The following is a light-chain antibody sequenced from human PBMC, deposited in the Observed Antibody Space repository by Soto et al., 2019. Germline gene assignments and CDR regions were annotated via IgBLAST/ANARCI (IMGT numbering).Light chain of an antibody. CDR2: EGS. V-gene: IGLV2-23*01. CDR1: SSDVADYNL. CDR3: CSYAGSSTYV. Sequence: QSGLTYPGPRSGSPGQSITISCTGTSSDVADYNLVSWYPQHPGKASQLMIYEGSTRPSGVSNPFSGSKSGNTASPTISILHAEDEADYYCCSYAGSSTYVFGTGTKVTVL. J-gene: IGLJ1*01.